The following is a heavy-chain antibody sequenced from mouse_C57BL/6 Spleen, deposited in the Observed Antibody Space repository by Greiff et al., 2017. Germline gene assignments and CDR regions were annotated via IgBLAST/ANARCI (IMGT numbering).Heavy chain of an antibody. V-gene: IGHV5-4*01. CDR1: GFTFSSYA. J-gene: IGHJ2*01. CDR3: ARDWTGTGLDY. D-gene: IGHD4-1*01. Sequence: EVKVVESGGGLVKPGGSLKLSCAASGFTFSSYAMSWVRQTPEKRLEWVATISDGGSYTYYPDNVKGRFTISRDNAKNNLYLQMSHLKSEDTAMYYCARDWTGTGLDYWGQGTTLTVSS. CDR2: ISDGGSYT.